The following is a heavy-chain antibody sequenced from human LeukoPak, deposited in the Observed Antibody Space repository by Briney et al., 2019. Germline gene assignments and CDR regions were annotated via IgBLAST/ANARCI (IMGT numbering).Heavy chain of an antibody. CDR2: VSLGGGT. Sequence: PSGTLSLTCAVSSGSISSDYWWSWVRPPPGKGLEWIAEVSLGGGTTYNPSLKSRVIVSVDKSKNQFSLNLTSVTAADTAIYYCARVFGESWYFYMDVWGKGTTVTVSS. D-gene: IGHD3-10*01. J-gene: IGHJ6*03. V-gene: IGHV4-4*02. CDR3: ARVFGESWYFYMDV. CDR1: SGSISSDYW.